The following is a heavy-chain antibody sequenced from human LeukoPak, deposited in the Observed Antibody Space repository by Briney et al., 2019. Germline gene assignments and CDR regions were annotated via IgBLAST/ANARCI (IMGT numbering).Heavy chain of an antibody. CDR1: GFTFSTHN. D-gene: IGHD6-13*01. CDR3: ARDRQQMDREGYFDL. V-gene: IGHV3-48*02. CDR2: ISGTTRTI. J-gene: IGHJ2*01. Sequence: GGSLRLSCAASGFTFSTHNMNWVRQAPGRGLEWVSYISGTTRTIYYADSVKGRFTISRDNAKNSLYLQMNSLRDEDTAVYYCARDRQQMDREGYFDLWGRGTLVTVSS.